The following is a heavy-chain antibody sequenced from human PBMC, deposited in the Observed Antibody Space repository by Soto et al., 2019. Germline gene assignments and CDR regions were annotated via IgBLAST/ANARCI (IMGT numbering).Heavy chain of an antibody. CDR2: IWYDASNK. Sequence: QVQLAESGGGVVQPGRSLRLSCAASGFTISSYGMHWVRQAPGQVLAWVAGIWYDASNKYYADSVKGRFTISRDNSKNTLSLQMNSRRAEDTAVYYCARDCAGYSSGWYQRGGFDYWGQGTLVTVSS. CDR1: GFTISSYG. CDR3: ARDCAGYSSGWYQRGGFDY. J-gene: IGHJ4*02. D-gene: IGHD6-19*01. V-gene: IGHV3-33*01.